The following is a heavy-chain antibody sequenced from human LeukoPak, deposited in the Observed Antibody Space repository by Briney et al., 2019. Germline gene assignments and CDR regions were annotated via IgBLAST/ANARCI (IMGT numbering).Heavy chain of an antibody. CDR1: GFPFSNAW. V-gene: IGHV3-15*01. J-gene: IGHJ3*02. D-gene: IGHD6-13*01. CDR2: IKSKTDGGTT. Sequence: PGGSLRLSCAASGFPFSNAWMSWVRQAPGKGLEWVGRIKSKTDGGTTDYAAPVKGRFTISRDDSKNTLYLQMNSLKTEDTAVYYCTTSLSQQLVLWGYFAFDIWGQGTMVTVSS. CDR3: TTSLSQQLVLWGYFAFDI.